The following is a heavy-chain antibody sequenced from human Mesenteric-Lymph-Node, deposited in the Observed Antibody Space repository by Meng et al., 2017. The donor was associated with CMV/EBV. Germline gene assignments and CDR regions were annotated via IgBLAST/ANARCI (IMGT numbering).Heavy chain of an antibody. Sequence: SETLSLTCTVSGGSISSYYWSWIRQPAGKGLEWIGRIYTSGSTNYNPSLKSRVTMSVDTSKNQFSLKLSSVTAADTAVYCCARDQKTMISHAGLGYFRIDPWGQGTLVTVSS. D-gene: IGHD3-22*01. CDR3: ARDQKTMISHAGLGYFRIDP. V-gene: IGHV4-4*07. CDR2: IYTSGST. CDR1: GGSISSYY. J-gene: IGHJ5*02.